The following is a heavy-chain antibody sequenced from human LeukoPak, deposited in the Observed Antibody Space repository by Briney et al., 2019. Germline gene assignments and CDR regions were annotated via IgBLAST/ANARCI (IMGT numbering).Heavy chain of an antibody. Sequence: SETLSLTCAVYGGSFRGYYWSWIRQPPGKGLEWIGEINHSGSTNYNPSLKSRVTISVDTSKNQFSLKLSSVTAADTAVYYCARGIGELPLDYWGQGTLVTVSS. V-gene: IGHV4-34*01. CDR3: ARGIGELPLDY. CDR2: INHSGST. CDR1: GGSFRGYY. J-gene: IGHJ4*02. D-gene: IGHD3-10*01.